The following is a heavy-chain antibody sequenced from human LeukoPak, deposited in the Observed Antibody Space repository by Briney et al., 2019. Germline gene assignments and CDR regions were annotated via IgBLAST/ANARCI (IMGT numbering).Heavy chain of an antibody. D-gene: IGHD3-10*01. J-gene: IGHJ4*02. CDR1: GGSFSGYY. V-gene: IGHV4-34*01. CDR2: INHSGST. Sequence: SETLSLTCAVYGGSFSGYYWSWIRQPPGKGREWVGEINHSGSTNYNPSLKSRVTISVDTSKNQFSLTLSSVTAADTAVYYCARGLITMVRGVILPPDYWGQGTLVTVSS. CDR3: ARGLITMVRGVILPPDY.